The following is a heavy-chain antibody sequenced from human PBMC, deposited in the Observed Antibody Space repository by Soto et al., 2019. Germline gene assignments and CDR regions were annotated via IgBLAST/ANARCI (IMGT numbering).Heavy chain of an antibody. V-gene: IGHV3-21*01. D-gene: IGHD6-13*01. J-gene: IGHJ4*02. CDR2: ISSSSSYI. CDR3: ARELGLYSSSWYYLDY. CDR1: GFTFSSYS. Sequence: GGSLRLSCAASGFTFSSYSMNWVRQAPGKGLEWVSSISSSSSYIYYADSVKGRFTISRDSAKNSLYLQMNSLRAEDTAVYYCARELGLYSSSWYYLDYWGQGTLVTVSS.